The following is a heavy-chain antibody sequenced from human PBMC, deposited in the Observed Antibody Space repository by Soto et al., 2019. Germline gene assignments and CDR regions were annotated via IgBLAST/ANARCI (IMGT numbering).Heavy chain of an antibody. CDR3: TKSRRSVLMVYGFGGMDV. V-gene: IGHV3-23*01. D-gene: IGHD2-8*01. J-gene: IGHJ6*02. CDR2: ISGSGDGT. Sequence: GESLKISCAASGFRVSEYAMSWVRQAPGKGLEWVSSISGSGDGTYYGDSVKGRFTLSRDTSQKTLYLQMNNLRGEDTAVYFCTKSRRSVLMVYGFGGMDVWGRGTTVTVSS. CDR1: GFRVSEYA.